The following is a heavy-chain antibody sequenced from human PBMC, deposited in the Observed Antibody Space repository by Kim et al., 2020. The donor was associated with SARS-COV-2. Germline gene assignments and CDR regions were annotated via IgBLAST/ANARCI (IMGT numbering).Heavy chain of an antibody. J-gene: IGHJ2*01. Sequence: ASVKVSCKVSGYTLTELSMHWGRQAPGKGLEWMGGFDPEDGETIYAQKFQGRVTMTEDTSTDTAYMELSSLRSEDTAVYYCATVVPAARYFDLWGRGTLVTVSS. D-gene: IGHD2-2*01. CDR2: FDPEDGET. CDR3: ATVVPAARYFDL. V-gene: IGHV1-24*01. CDR1: GYTLTELS.